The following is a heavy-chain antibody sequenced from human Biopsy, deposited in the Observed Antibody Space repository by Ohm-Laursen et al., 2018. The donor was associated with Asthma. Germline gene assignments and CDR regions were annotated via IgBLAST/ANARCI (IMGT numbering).Heavy chain of an antibody. CDR1: GGTFSSYA. CDR2: IIPIFGTA. D-gene: IGHD1-1*01. J-gene: IGHJ3*02. CDR3: ARDGGLTSYPGTFHI. V-gene: IGHV1-69*01. Sequence: VSSVKVSCKASGGTFSSYAISWVRQAPGQGLEWMGGIIPIFGTANYAQKFQGRVTITADESTSTAYMELSSLRSGDTAVYYCARDGGLTSYPGTFHIWGQGTMVTVSS.